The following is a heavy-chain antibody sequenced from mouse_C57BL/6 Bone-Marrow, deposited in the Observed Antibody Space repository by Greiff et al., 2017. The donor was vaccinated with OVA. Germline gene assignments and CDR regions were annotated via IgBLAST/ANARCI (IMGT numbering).Heavy chain of an antibody. J-gene: IGHJ1*03. D-gene: IGHD1-1*01. V-gene: IGHV14-3*01. CDR1: GFNIKNTY. CDR2: IDPANGTT. CDR3: ARGDGYFDV. Sequence: EVMLVESVAELVRPGASVKLSCTASGFNIKNTYMHWVKQRPEQGLEWIGRIDPANGTTKYAPKFQGKATITADTSSSTAYLQLSSLTSEDAAIYYCARGDGYFDVWGTGTTVTVSS.